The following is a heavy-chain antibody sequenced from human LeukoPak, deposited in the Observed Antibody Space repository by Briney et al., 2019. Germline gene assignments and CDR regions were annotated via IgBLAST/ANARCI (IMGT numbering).Heavy chain of an antibody. CDR3: YGANAEH. D-gene: IGHD4-23*01. J-gene: IGHJ1*01. Sequence: GGSLRLSCAASGFPFTSYSMNWVRQAPGRGLEWVSSISSSSSFIYYADSVKGRFTISRDNTKNTLYLQMNSLRAEDTAVYYCYGANAEHWGQGTLVTVSS. CDR2: ISSSSSFI. V-gene: IGHV3-21*01. CDR1: GFPFTSYS.